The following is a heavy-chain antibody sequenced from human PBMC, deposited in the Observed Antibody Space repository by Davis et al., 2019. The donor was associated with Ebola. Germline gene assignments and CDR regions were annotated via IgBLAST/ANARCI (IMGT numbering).Heavy chain of an antibody. CDR3: ARGRYFDY. Sequence: PGGSLRLSCAASGFTFSSYAMHWVRQAPGKGLEWVAVISYDEINKYYADSVKGRFPISRDNSKNTLYVQMNSLRAEDTAEYYCARGRYFDYWGQGTLDTVSS. CDR2: ISYDEINK. J-gene: IGHJ4*02. CDR1: GFTFSSYA. V-gene: IGHV3-30-3*01.